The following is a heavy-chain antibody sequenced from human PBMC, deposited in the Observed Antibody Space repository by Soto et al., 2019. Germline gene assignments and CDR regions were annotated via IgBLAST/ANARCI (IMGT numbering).Heavy chain of an antibody. D-gene: IGHD2-2*01. V-gene: IGHV3-23*05. CDR2: IGPTANT. J-gene: IGHJ4*02. Sequence: EVQLLESGGGLVQPGGSLILSCAASGFPFSTSGILWLRQPPGEGLEWVSAIGPTANTNFRDSVKGRFTISRDNSRNTVFLQMSALRPEDTALYYCVIARHCSSAACPAAEWGQGTLITVSS. CDR3: VIARHCSSAACPAAE. CDR1: GFPFSTSG.